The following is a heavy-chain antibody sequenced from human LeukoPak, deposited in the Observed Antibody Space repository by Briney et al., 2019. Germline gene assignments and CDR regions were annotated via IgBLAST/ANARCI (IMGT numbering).Heavy chain of an antibody. CDR3: TRVDGEFTIWDYFDY. V-gene: IGHV1-2*02. J-gene: IGHJ4*02. CDR2: INPNSVGK. CDR1: GYTFTGRH. Sequence: GASLEVFWKAFGYTFTGRHMHRVRQAPGQGLEWMGWINPNSVGKNYEQKFQRRVTMTRGTALSTAYMELSRLTSDDTAVYYCTRVDGEFTIWDYFDYWGQGTLVTVSS. D-gene: IGHD3-3*01.